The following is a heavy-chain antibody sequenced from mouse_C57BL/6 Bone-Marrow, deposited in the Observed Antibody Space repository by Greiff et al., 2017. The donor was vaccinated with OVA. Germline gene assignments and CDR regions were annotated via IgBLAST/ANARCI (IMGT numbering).Heavy chain of an antibody. J-gene: IGHJ4*01. CDR3: TTDYYYGSSYGYAMDY. D-gene: IGHD1-1*01. CDR2: IDPENGDT. CDR1: GFTFTDDY. Sequence: VQLQQSGAELVRPGASVKLSCTASGFTFTDDYMHWVKQRPEQGLEWIGWIDPENGDTEYASKFQGKATITADTSSNTAYLQLSSLTSEDTAVYYCTTDYYYGSSYGYAMDYWGQGTSVTVSS. V-gene: IGHV14-4*01.